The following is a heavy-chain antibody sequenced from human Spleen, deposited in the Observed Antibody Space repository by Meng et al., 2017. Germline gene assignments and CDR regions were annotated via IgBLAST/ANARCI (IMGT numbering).Heavy chain of an antibody. J-gene: IGHJ4*02. CDR2: IYHRGTT. CDR1: GYSISSDYY. Sequence: SETLSLTCTVSGYSISSDYYWAWIRQPPGRGLEWIGTIYHRGTTYYNPSLKSRVTISVDTSNNQFSLKLNSVTAADTAVYYCTREVDTSTVTIFDYWGQGTLVTSPQ. D-gene: IGHD5-18*01. CDR3: TREVDTSTVTIFDY. V-gene: IGHV4-38-2*02.